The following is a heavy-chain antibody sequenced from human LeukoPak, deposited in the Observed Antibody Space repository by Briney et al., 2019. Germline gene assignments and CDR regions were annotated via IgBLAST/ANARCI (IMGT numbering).Heavy chain of an antibody. Sequence: PSQTLSLTCTVSGGSISSGGYYWSWIRQHPGKGLEWIGYIYYSGSTYYNPSLKSRVTISVDTSKNQFSLKLSSVTPEDTAVYYCARDSPADSLHMRKLSWFDPWGQGTLVTVSS. CDR3: ARDSPADSLHMRKLSWFDP. CDR1: GGSISSGGYY. CDR2: IYYSGST. J-gene: IGHJ5*02. V-gene: IGHV4-31*03. D-gene: IGHD1-1*01.